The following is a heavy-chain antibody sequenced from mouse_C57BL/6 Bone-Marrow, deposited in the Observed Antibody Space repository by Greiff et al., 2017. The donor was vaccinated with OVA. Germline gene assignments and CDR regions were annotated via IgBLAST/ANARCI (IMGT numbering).Heavy chain of an antibody. D-gene: IGHD1-1*01. Sequence: EVQGVESGGGLVQPGGSLKLSCAASGFTFSDYGMAWVRQAPRKGPEWVAFISNLAYSIYYADTVTGRFTISRENAKNTLYLEMSSLRSEDTAMYYCARQRGYYYGFFDYWGQGTTLTVSS. CDR1: GFTFSDYG. J-gene: IGHJ2*01. CDR2: ISNLAYSI. CDR3: ARQRGYYYGFFDY. V-gene: IGHV5-15*01.